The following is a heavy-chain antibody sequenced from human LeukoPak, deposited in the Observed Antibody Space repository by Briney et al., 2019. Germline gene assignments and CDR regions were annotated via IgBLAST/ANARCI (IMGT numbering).Heavy chain of an antibody. Sequence: GGSLRLSCAASGFTFSSYSMNWVRQAPGKGLEWVSSISSSSSYIYYADSVKGRFTISRDNAKNSLYLQMNSLRAEDTAVYYCARAPLVGSSTSYYYYGMDVWGQGTTVTVSS. CDR2: ISSSSSYI. J-gene: IGHJ6*02. CDR3: ARAPLVGSSTSYYYYGMDV. V-gene: IGHV3-21*01. D-gene: IGHD2-2*01. CDR1: GFTFSSYS.